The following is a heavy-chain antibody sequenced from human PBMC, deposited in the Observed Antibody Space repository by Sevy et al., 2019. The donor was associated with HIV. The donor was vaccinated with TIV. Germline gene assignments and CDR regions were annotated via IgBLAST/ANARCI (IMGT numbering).Heavy chain of an antibody. CDR2: TSYDGSKT. D-gene: IGHD3-9*01. CDR1: GFTFSTYP. CDR3: ARSEGGILTGYFDI. Sequence: GGSLRLSCAASGFTFSTYPLDWVRQAPGKGLEWVAVTSYDGSKTYYAESVKGRFTISRDNSKSTLYLQMTSLTIDDTAIYYCARSEGGILTGYFDIWGQGTLVTVSS. V-gene: IGHV3-30-3*01. J-gene: IGHJ4*02.